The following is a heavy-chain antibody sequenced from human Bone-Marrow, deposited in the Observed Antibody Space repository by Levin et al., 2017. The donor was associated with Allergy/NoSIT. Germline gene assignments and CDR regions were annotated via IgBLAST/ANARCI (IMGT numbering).Heavy chain of an antibody. V-gene: IGHV4-34*01. CDR3: ARVGGYCSSTSCYRRQQYYYMDV. J-gene: IGHJ6*03. Sequence: SQTLSLTCAVYGGSFSGYYWSWIRQPPGKGLEWIGEINHSGSTNYNPSLKSRVTISVDTSKNQFSLKLSSVTAADTAVYYCARVGGYCSSTSCYRRQQYYYMDVWGKGTTVTVSS. D-gene: IGHD2-2*02. CDR1: GGSFSGYY. CDR2: INHSGST.